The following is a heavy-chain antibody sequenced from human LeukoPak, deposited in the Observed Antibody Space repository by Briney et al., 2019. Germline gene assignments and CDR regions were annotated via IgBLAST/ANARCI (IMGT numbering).Heavy chain of an antibody. J-gene: IGHJ4*02. CDR1: GGTFSSYT. V-gene: IGHV1-69*02. D-gene: IGHD4-11*01. Sequence: SVKVSCKASGGTFSSYTISWVRQAPGQGLEWMGRIIPILGIANYGQKFQGRVTITADKSTSTAYMELSSLRSEDTAVYYCARDYSNYVFDYWGQGTLVTVSS. CDR3: ARDYSNYVFDY. CDR2: IIPILGIA.